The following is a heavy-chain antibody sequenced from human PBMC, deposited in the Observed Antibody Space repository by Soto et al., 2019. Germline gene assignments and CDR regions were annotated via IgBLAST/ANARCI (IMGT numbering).Heavy chain of an antibody. CDR2: ISHDGSNK. V-gene: IGHV3-30-3*01. CDR1: GFTFRSYA. CDR3: VVEAATDWFDP. Sequence: GGSLRLSCAASGFTFRSYAMHWVRQAPGKGLECVAVISHDGSNKFYRDYVKGRFTISRDNSKNTLYLQINSLRYEDTAVYYCVVEAATDWFDPWGQGTLVTVSS. J-gene: IGHJ5*02. D-gene: IGHD2-15*01.